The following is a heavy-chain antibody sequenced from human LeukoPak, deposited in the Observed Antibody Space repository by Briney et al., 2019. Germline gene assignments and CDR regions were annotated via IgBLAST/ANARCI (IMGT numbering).Heavy chain of an antibody. V-gene: IGHV4-59*01. CDR3: ARGDIVVVPAAKPYYYYMDV. CDR1: GGSISSYY. D-gene: IGHD2-2*01. CDR2: IYYSGST. J-gene: IGHJ6*03. Sequence: SETLSLTCTVSGGSISSYYWSWIRQPPGKGLEWIGYIYYSGSTNYNPSLKSRVTISVDTSKNQFSLKLSSVTAADTAVYYCARGDIVVVPAAKPYYYYMDVWGKGTTVTVSS.